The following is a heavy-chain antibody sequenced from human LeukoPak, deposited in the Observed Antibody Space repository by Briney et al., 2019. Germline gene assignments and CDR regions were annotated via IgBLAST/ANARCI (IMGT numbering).Heavy chain of an antibody. D-gene: IGHD3-9*01. CDR1: GYSIRSGFY. Sequence: PSETLSLTCTVSGYSIRSGFYWGWIRQPPGKGLEWIGNIYHSGITYYTPSLKSQVTISVDTSKNQFYLKLSSVTAADTAVYYYARAVGSFDWLPLFDYWGQGTLVTVSS. V-gene: IGHV4-38-2*02. CDR2: IYHSGIT. CDR3: ARAVGSFDWLPLFDY. J-gene: IGHJ4*02.